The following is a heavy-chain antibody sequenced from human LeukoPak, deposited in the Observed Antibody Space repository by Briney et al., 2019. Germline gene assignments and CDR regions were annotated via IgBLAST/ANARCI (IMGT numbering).Heavy chain of an antibody. CDR3: AITYDFWSGYLSY. Sequence: GASVKVSCKASGYTFTSYDINWVRQATGQGLEWMGWMNPNSGNTGYAQKFQGRVTMTRNTSISTAYMELRSLRSDDTAVYYCAITYDFWSGYLSYWGQGTLVTVTS. CDR1: GYTFTSYD. CDR2: MNPNSGNT. V-gene: IGHV1-8*01. J-gene: IGHJ4*02. D-gene: IGHD3-3*01.